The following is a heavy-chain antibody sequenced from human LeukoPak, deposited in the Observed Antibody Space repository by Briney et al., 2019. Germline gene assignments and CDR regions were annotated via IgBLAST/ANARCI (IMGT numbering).Heavy chain of an antibody. J-gene: IGHJ5*02. CDR1: GDAFSGGSASRIDW. Sequence: SETLSLTCAFSGDAFSGGSASRIDWWSWVRQAPGKGLEWIAEIHRSGTAHYSPSLKSRVTISVDTFNEQISLTMTSVSAADTATYYWVAMPPFRFDPWGQGTLVIVSS. D-gene: IGHD2-15*01. CDR3: VAMPPFRFDP. CDR2: IHRSGTA. V-gene: IGHV4-4*02.